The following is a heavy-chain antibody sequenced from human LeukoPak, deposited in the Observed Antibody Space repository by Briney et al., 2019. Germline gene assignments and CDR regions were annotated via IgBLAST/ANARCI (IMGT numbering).Heavy chain of an antibody. Sequence: PSQTLSLTCTVSGGSISSGGYYWSWIRQHPGKGLEWIGYIYYSGSTYYNPSLKSRVTISVDTSKNQFSLKLSSVTAADTAVYYCARVRTYYYDSSGYYHDYWGQGTLVTVSS. J-gene: IGHJ4*02. CDR1: GGSISSGGYY. CDR2: IYYSGST. V-gene: IGHV4-31*03. CDR3: ARVRTYYYDSSGYYHDY. D-gene: IGHD3-22*01.